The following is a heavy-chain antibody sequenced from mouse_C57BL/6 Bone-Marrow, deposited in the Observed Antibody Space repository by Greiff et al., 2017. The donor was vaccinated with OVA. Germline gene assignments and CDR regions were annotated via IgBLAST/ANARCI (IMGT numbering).Heavy chain of an antibody. J-gene: IGHJ1*03. V-gene: IGHV6-3*01. Sequence: EVKLMESGGGLVQPGGSMKLSCVASGFTFSNYWMNWVRQSPEQGLEWVAQIRLKSDNYATHYAESVKGRFTISRDDSKSSVYLQMNNLRAEDTGIYYCTPFITTVVADWYFDVWGTGTTVTVSS. CDR1: GFTFSNYW. CDR2: IRLKSDNYAT. CDR3: TPFITTVVADWYFDV. D-gene: IGHD1-1*01.